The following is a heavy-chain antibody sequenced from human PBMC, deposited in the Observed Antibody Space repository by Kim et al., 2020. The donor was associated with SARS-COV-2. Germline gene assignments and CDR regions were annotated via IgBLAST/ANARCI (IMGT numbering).Heavy chain of an antibody. CDR2: IYSSGRT. Sequence: TGLEVIGYIYSSGRTYYNPSLKSRVTISVDTSKNQFYLKLSSVTAADTAVYYCARVLRGYYDSSGYYYPLWFDPWGQGTLVTVSS. V-gene: IGHV4-31*02. CDR3: ARVLRGYYDSSGYYYPLWFDP. D-gene: IGHD3-22*01. J-gene: IGHJ5*02.